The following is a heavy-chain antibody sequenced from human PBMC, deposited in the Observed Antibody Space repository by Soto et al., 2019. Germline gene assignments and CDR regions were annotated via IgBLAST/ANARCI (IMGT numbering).Heavy chain of an antibody. D-gene: IGHD3-3*01. J-gene: IGHJ5*02. Sequence: SETLSLTCTVSGGSVSSGIYYWIWIRQPPGKGLEWIGYIYYSGSTNYNPSLKSRVTISVDTSKNQFSLKLSSVTAADTAVYYCARNFWSGYYNWFDPWGQGTLVTVSS. V-gene: IGHV4-61*01. CDR1: GGSVSSGIYY. CDR3: ARNFWSGYYNWFDP. CDR2: IYYSGST.